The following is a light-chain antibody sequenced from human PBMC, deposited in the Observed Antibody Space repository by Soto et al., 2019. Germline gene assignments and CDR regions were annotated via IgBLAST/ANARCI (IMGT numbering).Light chain of an antibody. CDR2: DAS. CDR1: QSIGTW. V-gene: IGKV1-5*01. Sequence: DVLMTQSPSTLSASVGDRVTITCRASQSIGTWLAWYQQKPGKAPNLLIYDASTLQSGVPSRFSGSGSGTEFTLTISSLQPDDFTTYYCQQYNNYVLTFGGGTKVDIK. CDR3: QQYNNYVLT. J-gene: IGKJ4*01.